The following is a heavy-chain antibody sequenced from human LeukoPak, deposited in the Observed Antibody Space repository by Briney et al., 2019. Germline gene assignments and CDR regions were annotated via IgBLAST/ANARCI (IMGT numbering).Heavy chain of an antibody. D-gene: IGHD3-10*01. CDR2: ISYDGSNK. CDR1: GFTFSSYG. CDR3: AKQATYYYGSGLSGFDY. J-gene: IGHJ4*02. Sequence: GGSLRLSCAASGFTFSSYGMHWARQAPGKGLEWVAVISYDGSNKYYADSVKGRFTISRDNSKNTLYLQMNSLRAEDTAVYYCAKQATYYYGSGLSGFDYWGQGTLVTVSS. V-gene: IGHV3-30*18.